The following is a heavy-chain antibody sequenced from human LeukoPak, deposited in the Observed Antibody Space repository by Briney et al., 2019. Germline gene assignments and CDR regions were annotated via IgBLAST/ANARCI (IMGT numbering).Heavy chain of an antibody. V-gene: IGHV3-74*01. CDR2: IKSDGSST. CDR3: VRDGDAYNFDC. CDR1: GFTFSSYW. D-gene: IGHD5-24*01. Sequence: GGSLRLSCAASGFTFSSYWMHWVRQAPGKGLVWVSRIKSDGSSTNYGDSVKGRFTISRDNAKNTLYLQMNSLRAEDTAVYYCVRDGDAYNFDCWGQGTLVVVSS. J-gene: IGHJ4*02.